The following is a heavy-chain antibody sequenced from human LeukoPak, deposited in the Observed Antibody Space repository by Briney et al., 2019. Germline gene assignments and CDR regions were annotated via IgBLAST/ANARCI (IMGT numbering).Heavy chain of an antibody. Sequence: GASVTVSCTASGGTFSTYAISWVRQAPGQGLEWMGGIIPIFGTANYAQKFQGRVTITTDESTSTAYMELSSLRSEDTAVYYCARALGTYYYGSGSYGYWGQGTLVTVSS. CDR2: IIPIFGTA. V-gene: IGHV1-69*05. D-gene: IGHD3-10*01. CDR3: ARALGTYYYGSGSYGY. CDR1: GGTFSTYA. J-gene: IGHJ4*02.